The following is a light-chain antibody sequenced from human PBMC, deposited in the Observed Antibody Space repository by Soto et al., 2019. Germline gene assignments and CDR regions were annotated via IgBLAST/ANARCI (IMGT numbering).Light chain of an antibody. CDR3: QQYKSYPWT. CDR1: QTISNF. Sequence: DIQMTQSPSTLSAFVGDSFAITCLAIQTISNFLAWYEQKPGKAPKLLFYRASNLEGGVPSRFRGGGSGTEFTLTINSLQPDDSETYYCQQYKSYPWTFGQGTKVDIK. J-gene: IGKJ1*01. CDR2: RAS. V-gene: IGKV1-5*03.